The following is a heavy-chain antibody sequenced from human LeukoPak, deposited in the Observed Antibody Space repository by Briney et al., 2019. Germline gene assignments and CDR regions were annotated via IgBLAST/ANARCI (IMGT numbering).Heavy chain of an antibody. CDR1: GFTFSSYW. V-gene: IGHV3-7*01. CDR3: ARAYGDYSYYYYYMDV. D-gene: IGHD4-17*01. J-gene: IGHJ6*03. CDR2: IKQDGSEK. Sequence: PGGSLRPSCAASGFTFSSYWMSWVRQAPGKGLEWVANIKQDGSEKYYVDSVKGRFTISRDNAKNSLYLQMNSLRAEDTAVYYCARAYGDYSYYYYYMDVWGKGTTVTVSS.